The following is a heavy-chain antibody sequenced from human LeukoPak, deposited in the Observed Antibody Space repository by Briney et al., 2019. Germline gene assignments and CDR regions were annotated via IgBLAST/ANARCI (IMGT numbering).Heavy chain of an antibody. Sequence: PSETLSLTCTVSGGSISSYYWSWIRQPAGKGLEWIGRIYTSGSTNYNPSLKSRVTMSVDTSKNQFSLKLSSVTAADTAVYYCARDSGLGRYDSRLDGMDVWGQGTTVTVSS. CDR3: ARDSGLGRYDSRLDGMDV. D-gene: IGHD3-22*01. J-gene: IGHJ6*02. V-gene: IGHV4-4*07. CDR2: IYTSGST. CDR1: GGSISSYY.